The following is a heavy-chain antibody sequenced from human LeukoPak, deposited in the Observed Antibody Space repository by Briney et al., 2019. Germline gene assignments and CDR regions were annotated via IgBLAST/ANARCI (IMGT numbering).Heavy chain of an antibody. CDR2: ISSSSSYI. V-gene: IGHV3-21*01. CDR3: ARAGIAVAGTPTDFDY. D-gene: IGHD6-19*01. Sequence: PGGSLRLSCAASGFTVSSNYMSWVRQAPGKGLEWVSSISSSSSYIYYADSVKGRFTISRDNAKNSLYLQMNSLRAEDTAVYYCARAGIAVAGTPTDFDYWGQGTLVTVSS. J-gene: IGHJ4*02. CDR1: GFTVSSNY.